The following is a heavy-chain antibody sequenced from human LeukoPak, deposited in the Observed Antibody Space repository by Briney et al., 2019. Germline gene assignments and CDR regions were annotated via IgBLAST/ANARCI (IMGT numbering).Heavy chain of an antibody. D-gene: IGHD5-24*01. Sequence: PSQTLSLTCTVSGGSISSGSYYWSWIRQPAGKGLEWIERMYTSGSTNYNPSLKSRVTISLDTSKNQFSLKLSSVTAADTAVYYCARGTGGGYNYDFFHYWGQGTLVTVSS. CDR1: GGSISSGSYY. J-gene: IGHJ4*02. CDR2: MYTSGST. CDR3: ARGTGGGYNYDFFHY. V-gene: IGHV4-61*02.